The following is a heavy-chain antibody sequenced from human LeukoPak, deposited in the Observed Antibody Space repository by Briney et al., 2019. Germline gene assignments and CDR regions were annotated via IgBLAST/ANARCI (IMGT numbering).Heavy chain of an antibody. CDR3: AKDYGYSSSWYDY. CDR2: ISWNSASV. CDR1: GFTFDDYG. D-gene: IGHD6-13*01. J-gene: IGHJ4*02. V-gene: IGHV3-9*01. Sequence: GGSLRLSCAASGFTFDDYGMHWVRQAPGKGLEWVSTISWNSASVGYVDSVKGRFTISRDNAKKTLYLQMNSLRPEDTALYYCAKDYGYSSSWYDYWGQGTLVTVSS.